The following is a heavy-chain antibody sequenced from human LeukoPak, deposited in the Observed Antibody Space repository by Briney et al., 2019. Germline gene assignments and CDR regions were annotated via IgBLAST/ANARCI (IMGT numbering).Heavy chain of an antibody. CDR3: ARRAAYCGGDCYHYFDY. CDR2: IYYSGST. V-gene: IGHV4-39*01. D-gene: IGHD2-21*02. CDR1: GGSISSSSYY. J-gene: IGHJ4*02. Sequence: SETLSLTCTVSGGSISSSSYYWGWIRQPPGKGLEWIGSIYYSGSTYYSPSLKSRVTISVDTSKNQFSLKLSSVTAADTAVYYCARRAAYCGGDCYHYFDYWGQGTLVTVSS.